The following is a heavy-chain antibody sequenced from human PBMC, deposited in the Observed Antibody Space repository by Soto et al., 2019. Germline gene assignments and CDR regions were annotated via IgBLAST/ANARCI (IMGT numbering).Heavy chain of an antibody. CDR1: GFTFSIYA. V-gene: IGHV3-64*04. J-gene: IGHJ5*02. CDR3: AKVGGFDP. D-gene: IGHD4-17*01. Sequence: PGGSLRLSCSASGFTFSIYAMHWVRQAPGKGLEYVSSISTNGGSTHYADSVKGRFTISRDNSKNTLYLQLNSLRVEDTAVYYCAKVGGFDPWGPGTLVTVSS. CDR2: ISTNGGST.